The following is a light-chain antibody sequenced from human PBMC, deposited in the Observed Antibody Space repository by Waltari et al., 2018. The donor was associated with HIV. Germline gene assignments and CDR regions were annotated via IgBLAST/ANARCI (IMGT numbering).Light chain of an antibody. CDR1: NIGSRN. CDR2: SDR. CDR3: QVWDNTLSV. V-gene: IGLV3-9*01. J-gene: IGLJ3*02. Sequence: SYELIQPVSVSVALGQTATIPCGGNNIGSRNVHWYQQKPGQVPMLVIYSDRNRPSGIPERFSGSNSGMTATLNITRAEVGDEADYYCQVWDNTLSVFGGGTKLTVL.